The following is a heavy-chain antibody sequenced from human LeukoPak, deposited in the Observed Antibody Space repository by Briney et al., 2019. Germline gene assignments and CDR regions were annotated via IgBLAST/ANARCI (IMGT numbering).Heavy chain of an antibody. J-gene: IGHJ4*02. Sequence: ASVKVSCKASGYTFTSYFIHWVRQAPGQGLEWMGIINPSGGSTSYAQKFQGRVTMTRDTSTSTVHMELSSLRSEDTAVYYCARDLGEVGVFDNWGQGTLVTVSS. V-gene: IGHV1-46*01. CDR2: INPSGGST. CDR1: GYTFTSYF. CDR3: ARDLGEVGVFDN. D-gene: IGHD1-26*01.